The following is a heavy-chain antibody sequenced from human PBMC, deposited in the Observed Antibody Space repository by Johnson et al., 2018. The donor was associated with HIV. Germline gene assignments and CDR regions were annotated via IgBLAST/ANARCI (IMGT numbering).Heavy chain of an antibody. D-gene: IGHD1/OR15-1a*01. Sequence: QVQLVESGGGLVKPGGSLRLSCAASGFTFNDYYMNWMRQAPGKGLEWVSHISSSGATTYYADSVKGRFTISRDNAKKSLYLQMNSLRVEDTAVYYCARGGLGFQNIHDPFDIWGQGTMVTVSS. V-gene: IGHV3-11*04. CDR2: ISSSGATT. CDR3: ARGGLGFQNIHDPFDI. J-gene: IGHJ3*02. CDR1: GFTFNDYY.